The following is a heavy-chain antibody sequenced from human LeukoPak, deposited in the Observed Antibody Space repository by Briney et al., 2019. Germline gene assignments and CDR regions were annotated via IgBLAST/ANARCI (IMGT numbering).Heavy chain of an antibody. CDR2: IYYSGST. J-gene: IGHJ4*02. D-gene: IGHD6-19*01. CDR1: GGSISSSNW. V-gene: IGHV4-4*02. CDR3: AGGSSGWYGLDY. Sequence: SETLSLTCAVSGGSISSSNWWSWVRRPPGKGLEWIGSIYYSGSTYYNPSLKSRVTISVDTSKSQFSLKLSSVTAADTAVYYCAGGSSGWYGLDYWGQGTLVTVSS.